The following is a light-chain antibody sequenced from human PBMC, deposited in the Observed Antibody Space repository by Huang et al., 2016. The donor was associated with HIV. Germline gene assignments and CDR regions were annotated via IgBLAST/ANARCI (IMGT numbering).Light chain of an antibody. J-gene: IGKJ4*01. CDR1: RSVSTN. V-gene: IGKV3-15*01. Sequence: EIVMTQSPATLSLSPGERVTLSCRANRSVSTNLAWYQQRHGQAPRLLIYGSSTSAPGIPARFSGSGSGTDFSLTISSLQSEDFALYYCHQYNNWLLSFGGGTRV. CDR2: GSS. CDR3: HQYNNWLLS.